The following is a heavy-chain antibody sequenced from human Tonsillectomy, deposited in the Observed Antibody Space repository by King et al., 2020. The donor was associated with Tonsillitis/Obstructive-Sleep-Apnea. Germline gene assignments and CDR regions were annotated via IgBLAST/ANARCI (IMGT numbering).Heavy chain of an antibody. Sequence: VQLQQWGAGLLKPSETLSLTCAVYGGSLSGCYWSWIRQPPGKGLEWSGEIKQSGSTNYNASLKSRVTLSGDTSKNQFSLKLSSVTAADTAVYYCARIAVAGLIDYWDQGTLVTVSS. V-gene: IGHV4-34*01. J-gene: IGHJ4*02. CDR1: GGSLSGCY. CDR2: IKQSGST. CDR3: ARIAVAGLIDY. D-gene: IGHD6-19*01.